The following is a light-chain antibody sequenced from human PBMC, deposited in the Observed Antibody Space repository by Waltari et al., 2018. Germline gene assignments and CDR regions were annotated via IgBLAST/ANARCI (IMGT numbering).Light chain of an antibody. Sequence: QSVLTQPPSVSGAPGQRVTISCTGSGSSIGAGYDVHWDRQLPGKAPTPLIYGTNTRPLGVPDRFFGSQSGTSASLAIVGLQADDEADYYCQSYDTSLSVVFGGGTKLTVL. CDR2: GTN. CDR3: QSYDTSLSVV. V-gene: IGLV1-40*01. J-gene: IGLJ2*01. CDR1: GSSIGAGYD.